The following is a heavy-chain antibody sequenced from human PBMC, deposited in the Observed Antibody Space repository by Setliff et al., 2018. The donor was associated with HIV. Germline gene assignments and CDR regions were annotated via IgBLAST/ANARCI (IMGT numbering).Heavy chain of an antibody. CDR2: ISYDGSKK. CDR1: GFTFNNCP. CDR3: ATDEVVLGIPFDY. D-gene: IGHD2-21*01. J-gene: IGHJ4*02. V-gene: IGHV3-30*04. Sequence: PGGSLRLSCAASGFTFNNCPMHWVRQVPGKGLEWVADISYDGSKKNYADSVKGRFTVSRDNSKNTLYLQMDSLRIEDTALYYCATDEVVLGIPFDYWGQGTLVTVSS.